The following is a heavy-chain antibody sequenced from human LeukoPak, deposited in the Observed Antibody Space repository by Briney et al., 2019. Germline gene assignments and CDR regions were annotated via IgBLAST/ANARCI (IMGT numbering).Heavy chain of an antibody. Sequence: SETLCLTCTVSGGSISSYYWSWIRQPPGKGLEWIGYIYDSGSTNHNLSLKSRVTISVDTSKNQFSLKLSPVTAADTAVYYCARHRNWFDPWGQGTLVTVSS. CDR1: GGSISSYY. CDR2: IYDSGST. J-gene: IGHJ5*02. V-gene: IGHV4-59*08. CDR3: ARHRNWFDP.